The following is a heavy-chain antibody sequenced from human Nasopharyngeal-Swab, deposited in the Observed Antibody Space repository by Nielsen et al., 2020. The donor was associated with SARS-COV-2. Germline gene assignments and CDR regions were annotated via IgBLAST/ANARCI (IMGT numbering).Heavy chain of an antibody. CDR1: GYSFTNYW. Sequence: GESLKISCKGSGYSFTNYWIGWVRQMPGKGLEWMGIIYPGDSETRYSPSFEGQVTISVDKSISTAYLQWSSLKASDTAMYYCARVQGYCTGGSCYSVFYYFAMDVWGRGLLVTVSS. D-gene: IGHD2-15*01. CDR2: IYPGDSET. V-gene: IGHV5-51*01. J-gene: IGHJ6*02. CDR3: ARVQGYCTGGSCYSVFYYFAMDV.